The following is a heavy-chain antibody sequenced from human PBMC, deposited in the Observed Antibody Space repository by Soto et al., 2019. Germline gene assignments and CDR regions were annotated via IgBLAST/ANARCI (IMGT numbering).Heavy chain of an antibody. J-gene: IGHJ6*02. CDR1: GYIFTSYY. CDR2: INPFDGSR. CDR3: VRGHCTSMNCYGLGNPTSGTENIYGVDV. D-gene: IGHD1-1*01. Sequence: ASVKVSCKASGYIFTSYYIHWVRQAPGQGLEWMGWINPFDGSRMFAQSFQGRFTISRDNVENSLYLDMNSLRAGDTAVYYCVRGHCTSMNCYGLGNPTSGTENIYGVDVWGQGTSVTVSS. V-gene: IGHV1-46*01.